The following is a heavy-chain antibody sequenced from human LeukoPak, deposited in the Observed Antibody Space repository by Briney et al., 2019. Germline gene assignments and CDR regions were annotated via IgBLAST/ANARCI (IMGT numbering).Heavy chain of an antibody. Sequence: SETLSLTRGVSGGSISNTNWWSWVRQPPGQGLEWIGEISLSGLTNYNPSLKSRVTVSLDKSKSHLSLNLTSVTAADTAVYYCSRENGAFSPFGYWGQGTLVTVPS. V-gene: IGHV4-4*02. J-gene: IGHJ4*02. D-gene: IGHD2-8*01. CDR2: ISLSGLT. CDR1: GGSISNTNW. CDR3: SRENGAFSPFGY.